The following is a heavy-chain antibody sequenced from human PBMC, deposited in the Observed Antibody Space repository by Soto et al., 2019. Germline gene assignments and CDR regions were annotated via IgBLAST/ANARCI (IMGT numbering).Heavy chain of an antibody. V-gene: IGHV1-46*01. Sequence: ASVKGSCKASGYIFTAYSMHWVRQAPGQGLEWMGVVNPSGGSTNYAQKFQGRITMTRDTSTSTVYMDLSSLTSEDTAVYYCAREENCSDGICYSEYFQRWGQGTLVTVS. CDR1: GYIFTAYS. J-gene: IGHJ1*01. CDR2: VNPSGGST. CDR3: AREENCSDGICYSEYFQR. D-gene: IGHD2-15*01.